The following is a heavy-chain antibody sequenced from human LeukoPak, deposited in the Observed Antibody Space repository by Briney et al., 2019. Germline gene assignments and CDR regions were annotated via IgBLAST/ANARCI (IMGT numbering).Heavy chain of an antibody. CDR3: AKRGPGSPQSGKYYFDY. D-gene: IGHD3-10*01. V-gene: IGHV3-23*01. CDR1: GFTFSSYG. J-gene: IGHJ4*02. Sequence: GGSLRLSCAASGFTFSSYGMSWVRQAPGKGLEWVSSISGSGGSTYYADSVKGRFTISRDNSKNTLYLQMNSLRAEDTAVYYCAKRGPGSPQSGKYYFDYWGQGTLVTVSS. CDR2: ISGSGGST.